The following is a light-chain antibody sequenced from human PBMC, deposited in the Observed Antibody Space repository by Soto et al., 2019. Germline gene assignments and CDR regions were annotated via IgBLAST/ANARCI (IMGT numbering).Light chain of an antibody. J-gene: IGLJ2*01. CDR2: EVS. V-gene: IGLV2-8*01. Sequence: QSALTQPPSASGSPGQSVTISCTGTSSDVGGYNCVSWYQQHPGKAPKLMIYEVSKRPLGVPDRFSGSKSGNTASLTVSGLQAEDEADYYCSSYAGSNIPVVFGGGTKITVL. CDR3: SSYAGSNIPVV. CDR1: SSDVGGYNC.